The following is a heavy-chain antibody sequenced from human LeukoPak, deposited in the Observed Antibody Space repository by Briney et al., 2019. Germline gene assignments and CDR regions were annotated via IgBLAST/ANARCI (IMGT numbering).Heavy chain of an antibody. J-gene: IGHJ4*02. CDR3: ARVRFGELLPEEY. D-gene: IGHD3-10*01. V-gene: IGHV1-3*01. Sequence: ASVKVSCKASGYTFTRYAMHWVRQAPGRRLELMGWINAGNGNTKYSQKFQGRVTITRDTSASTAYMELSSLRSEDTAVYYCARVRFGELLPEEYWGQGTLVTVSS. CDR1: GYTFTRYA. CDR2: INAGNGNT.